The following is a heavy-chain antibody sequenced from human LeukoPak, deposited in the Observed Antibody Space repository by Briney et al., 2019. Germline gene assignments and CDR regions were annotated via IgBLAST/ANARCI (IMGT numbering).Heavy chain of an antibody. D-gene: IGHD3-16*02. Sequence: GGSLRLSCAASGFTFSSHAMTWVRQAPGKGLEWLSRISASGVITYYAGSVKGLFTISRDNSKNTLYLQMNSLRAEDTAVYYCATYDYVWGRYRLAQSDYWGQGTLVTVSS. V-gene: IGHV3-23*01. CDR2: ISASGVIT. CDR1: GFTFSSHA. J-gene: IGHJ4*02. CDR3: ATYDYVWGRYRLAQSDY.